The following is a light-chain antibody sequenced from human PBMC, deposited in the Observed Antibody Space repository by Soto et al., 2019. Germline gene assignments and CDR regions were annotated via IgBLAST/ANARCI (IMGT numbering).Light chain of an antibody. Sequence: DIQMTQSPSSLSASVGDRVTITCRASQSIRSYLNWYQQKPRKAPKVLIYAASSLQSGVPSRFSGSGSGTDFTLTISSLQPEDFANYYCQHSSSTPYTFGKGTKVDIK. CDR2: AAS. V-gene: IGKV1-39*01. J-gene: IGKJ2*01. CDR3: QHSSSTPYT. CDR1: QSIRSY.